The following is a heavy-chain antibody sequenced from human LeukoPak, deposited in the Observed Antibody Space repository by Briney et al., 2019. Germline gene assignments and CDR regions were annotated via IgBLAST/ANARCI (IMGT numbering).Heavy chain of an antibody. J-gene: IGHJ4*02. V-gene: IGHV3-33*01. Sequence: GGSLRLSCAASGFTFSSYGMHWVRQAPGKGLEWVALIWYGGSNKYYADSVKGRLTISRDNSKNTLYLQMNSLRAEDTAVYYCAREGPRGNSQFDYWGQGTLVTVSS. CDR1: GFTFSSYG. D-gene: IGHD2/OR15-2a*01. CDR2: IWYGGSNK. CDR3: AREGPRGNSQFDY.